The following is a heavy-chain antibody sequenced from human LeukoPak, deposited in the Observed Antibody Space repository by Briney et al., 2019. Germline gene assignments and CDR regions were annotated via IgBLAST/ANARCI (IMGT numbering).Heavy chain of an antibody. V-gene: IGHV1-2*02. Sequence: ASVKVSCKASGYTFTGYYIHWVRQAPGQGLEWMGWINPNSGGTSCAQKFQGRVTMARDTSITTAYMELSSLRFDDTAVYYCARVFYCSGGICYLNYWGQGTLVTVSS. CDR3: ARVFYCSGGICYLNY. CDR2: INPNSGGT. D-gene: IGHD2-8*02. J-gene: IGHJ4*02. CDR1: GYTFTGYY.